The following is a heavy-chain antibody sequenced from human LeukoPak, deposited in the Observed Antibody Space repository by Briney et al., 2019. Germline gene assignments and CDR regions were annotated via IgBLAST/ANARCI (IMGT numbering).Heavy chain of an antibody. J-gene: IGHJ4*02. V-gene: IGHV3-23*01. CDR3: AKSRVGYDY. Sequence: PGRSLRLSCAASGFTFSSYAMHWVRQAPGQGLEWVSTITGSGGNTYYADSVKGRFTISRDNSKNTLYLQMNSLRAEDTAVYYCAKSRVGYDYWGQGTLVTVSS. D-gene: IGHD5-12*01. CDR2: ITGSGGNT. CDR1: GFTFSSYA.